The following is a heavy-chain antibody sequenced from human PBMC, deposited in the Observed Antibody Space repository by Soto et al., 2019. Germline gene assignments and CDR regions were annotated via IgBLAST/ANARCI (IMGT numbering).Heavy chain of an antibody. D-gene: IGHD5-18*01. J-gene: IGHJ6*02. V-gene: IGHV5-51*01. Sequence: GESLKISCKGSGYSFASYWIGWVRQMPGKGLEWMGIFYPGDSDTRYSPSFQGHVTISADKSISTAYLQWSSLKASDTAMYYCERHSEPGIQLWFGYYYGMDVWGQGTTVTVSS. CDR2: FYPGDSDT. CDR1: GYSFASYW. CDR3: ERHSEPGIQLWFGYYYGMDV.